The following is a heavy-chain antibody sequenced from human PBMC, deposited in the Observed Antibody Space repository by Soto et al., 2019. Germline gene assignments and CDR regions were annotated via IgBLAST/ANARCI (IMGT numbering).Heavy chain of an antibody. CDR1: GDSFSGYS. CDR3: ARSPTCYDYVWGNSTS. V-gene: IGHV4-34*01. D-gene: IGHD3-16*01. J-gene: IGHJ5*02. Sequence: SETLSLTCAVYGDSFSGYSWGWIRQPPGKGLEWIGEIDHSGTSKYNPSLKGRVTISVDTSKNQFSLKLRPVTAADTAVYFCARSPTCYDYVWGNSTSWGQGTLVTVSS. CDR2: IDHSGTS.